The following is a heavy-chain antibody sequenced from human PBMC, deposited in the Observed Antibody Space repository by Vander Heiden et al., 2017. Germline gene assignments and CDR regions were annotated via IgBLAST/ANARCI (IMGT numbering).Heavy chain of an antibody. Sequence: QVQLVESGGGVVQLGKTLRLACAAPGFLLCTYGMHWVRQAPGKGLEWVTLISDDGRKKYYADSVKGRFTISRDKSKNTLYLQMNSLRPEDTAVYYCAKYGDYHYGMDVWGQGTTVTVSS. J-gene: IGHJ6*02. CDR3: AKYGDYHYGMDV. CDR2: ISDDGRKK. D-gene: IGHD2-21*01. V-gene: IGHV3-30*18. CDR1: GFLLCTYG.